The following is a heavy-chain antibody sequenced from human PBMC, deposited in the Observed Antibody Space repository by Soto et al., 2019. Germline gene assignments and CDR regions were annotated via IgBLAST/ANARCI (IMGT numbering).Heavy chain of an antibody. J-gene: IGHJ6*02. Sequence: SETLSLTCAVSGYSISSSNWWGWIRQPPGKGLEWIGYIYYSGSTNYNPSLKSRVTISVDTSKNQFSLKLSSVTAADTAVYYCANYYYYYGMDVWGQGTTVTVSS. V-gene: IGHV4-28*01. CDR2: IYYSGST. CDR3: ANYYYYYGMDV. CDR1: GYSISSSNW.